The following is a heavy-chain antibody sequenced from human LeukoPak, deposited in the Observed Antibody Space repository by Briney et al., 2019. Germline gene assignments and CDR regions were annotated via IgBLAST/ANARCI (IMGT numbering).Heavy chain of an antibody. V-gene: IGHV4-59*01. D-gene: IGHD3-10*01. Sequence: SETLSLTCTVSGGSISSYYWSWIRQPPGKGPGWIGYIYYSGSTNYNPSLKSRVTISVDTSKNQFSLKLSSVTAADTAVYYCARGKLYYYGSGSNYFDYWGQGTLVTVSS. CDR2: IYYSGST. CDR1: GGSISSYY. CDR3: ARGKLYYYGSGSNYFDY. J-gene: IGHJ4*02.